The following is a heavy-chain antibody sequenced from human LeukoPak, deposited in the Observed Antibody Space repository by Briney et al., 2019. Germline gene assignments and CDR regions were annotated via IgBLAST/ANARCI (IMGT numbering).Heavy chain of an antibody. Sequence: GGSLRLSCAASGFTFNKFAMSWVRQAPGKGLEWVSSISGSGSNTYYADSAKGRITISRDNSENTLYLQMNSPRAEDTAVYYCAKDMYYDSSGPVFDYWGQGTLVTVSS. J-gene: IGHJ4*02. CDR2: ISGSGSNT. D-gene: IGHD3-22*01. CDR1: GFTFNKFA. V-gene: IGHV3-23*01. CDR3: AKDMYYDSSGPVFDY.